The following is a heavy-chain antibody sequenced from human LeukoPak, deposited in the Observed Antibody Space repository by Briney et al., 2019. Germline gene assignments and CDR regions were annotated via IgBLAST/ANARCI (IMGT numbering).Heavy chain of an antibody. V-gene: IGHV1-8*03. D-gene: IGHD2-2*01. CDR2: MNTNSGNT. CDR3: ARGRGIVVVPAATYYFDY. J-gene: IGHJ4*02. CDR1: AYGFTSNG. Sequence: AVKLTCNCAAYGFTSNGINWVRQRTGQGHEWMGWMNTNSGNTRYAAKFQGRVTITRNTSISTAYVELSSLRSEDTAVYYCARGRGIVVVPAATYYFDYWGQGTLVTGSS.